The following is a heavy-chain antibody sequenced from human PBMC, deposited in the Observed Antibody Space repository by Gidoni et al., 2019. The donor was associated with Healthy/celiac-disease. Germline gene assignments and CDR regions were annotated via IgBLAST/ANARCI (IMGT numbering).Heavy chain of an antibody. CDR3: ARDLAGGNSEEPDY. V-gene: IGHV3-21*01. Sequence: EVQLVESGGGLVKPGGSLRLSCAASGFTFSSYSMNWVRQAPGKGLEWVSSISSSSSYIYYADSVKGRFTISRDNAKNSLYLQMNSLRAEDTAVYYCARDLAGGNSEEPDYWGQGTLVTVSS. D-gene: IGHD2-21*02. CDR1: GFTFSSYS. J-gene: IGHJ4*02. CDR2: ISSSSSYI.